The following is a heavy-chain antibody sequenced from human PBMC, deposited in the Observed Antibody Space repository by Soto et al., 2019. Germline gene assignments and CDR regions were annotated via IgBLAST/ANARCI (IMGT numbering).Heavy chain of an antibody. Sequence: GGSLRRSGAASGFTCKSYGMHWVRHAPGKGLEWVAVISYDVSNKYYADSVKGRFTISRDNSKNTLYLQMNSLRAEDTAVYYCAKDSKQRWYGPEYWGQGTVVTGSS. CDR3: AKDSKQRWYGPEY. CDR1: GFTCKSYG. CDR2: ISYDVSNK. V-gene: IGHV3-30*18. D-gene: IGHD5-18*01. J-gene: IGHJ4*02.